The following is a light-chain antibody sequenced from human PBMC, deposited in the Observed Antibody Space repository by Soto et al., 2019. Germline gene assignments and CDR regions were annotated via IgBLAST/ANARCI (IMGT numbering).Light chain of an antibody. CDR3: QQYHNWPPQYT. CDR1: PSVAST. J-gene: IGKJ2*01. Sequence: EIVMTQSPASLSVSPGAGATLSCRATPSVASTVAWYQQKPGQGPRLLIHGASTRAVGLPARFSGSGSGTDFTLTINSLQSEDFAVYYCQQYHNWPPQYTFGQGTKLQIK. V-gene: IGKV3-15*01. CDR2: GAS.